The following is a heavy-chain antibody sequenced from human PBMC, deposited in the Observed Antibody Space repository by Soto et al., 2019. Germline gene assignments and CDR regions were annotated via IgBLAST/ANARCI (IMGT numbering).Heavy chain of an antibody. CDR2: IIPVLGVT. J-gene: IGHJ6*02. CDR3: ARRRYCGADCYSKYYYGMGV. Sequence: QVQLVQSGAEVKKPGSSVKVSCRASGSTFSSYTVSWVRQAPGQGLEWMGRIIPVLGVTNYAQKFKGRVTITADKAKTTAYVGRSSLRAGDTAIYYCARRRYCGADCYSKYYYGMGVWGQGTTVTVSS. CDR1: GSTFSSYT. D-gene: IGHD2-21*02. V-gene: IGHV1-69*02.